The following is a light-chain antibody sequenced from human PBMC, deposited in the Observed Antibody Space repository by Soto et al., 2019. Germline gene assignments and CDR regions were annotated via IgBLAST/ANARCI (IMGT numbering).Light chain of an antibody. V-gene: IGKV3-20*01. CDR2: GAS. Sequence: IVLTQPPGTLSLSPGERATLSCGASQSVTNNFLAWYQQKPGQAPRLLIYGASSGATGVPDRFSGSGSGTDFTLTISRLEPGDFAVYYCQQYGTPLFTFGPGTKVDI. CDR1: QSVTNNF. CDR3: QQYGTPLFT. J-gene: IGKJ3*01.